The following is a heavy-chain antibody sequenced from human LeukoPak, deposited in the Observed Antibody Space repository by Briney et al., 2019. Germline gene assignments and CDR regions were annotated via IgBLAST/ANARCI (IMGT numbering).Heavy chain of an antibody. CDR2: IYTSGST. D-gene: IGHD3-22*01. V-gene: IGHV4-4*07. CDR1: GGSISSYY. J-gene: IGHJ4*02. CDR3: ARDMMVEYYYDSSGSADYFDY. Sequence: SETLSLTCTVSGGSISSYYWSWIRQPAGKGLGWIGRIYTSGSTNYNPSLKSRVTMSVDTSKNQFSLKLSSVTAADTAVYYCARDMMVEYYYDSSGSADYFDYWGQGTLVTVSS.